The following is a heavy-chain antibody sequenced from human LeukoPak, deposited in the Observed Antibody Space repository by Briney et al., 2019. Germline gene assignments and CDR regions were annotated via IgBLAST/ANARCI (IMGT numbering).Heavy chain of an antibody. CDR1: GXSFSGYY. CDR3: ARRGLYCSSSSCTPDWFDP. J-gene: IGHJ5*02. Sequence: SETLSLTCAVYGXSFSGYYWSWIRQPPGKGLEWIGEINHSGSTNYNPSLKSRVTISVDTSKNPFSLKLTSVTAADTAVYYCARRGLYCSSSSCTPDWFDPWGQGTLVTVSS. D-gene: IGHD2-2*01. CDR2: INHSGST. V-gene: IGHV4-34*01.